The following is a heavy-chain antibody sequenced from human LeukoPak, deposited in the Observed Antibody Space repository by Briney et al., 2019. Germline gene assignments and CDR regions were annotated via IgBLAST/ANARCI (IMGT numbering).Heavy chain of an antibody. J-gene: IGHJ5*02. CDR2: INPNSGGT. CDR3: TRPLLPYYHNYVWFDP. V-gene: IGHV1-2*02. Sequence: ASVKVSCKASGYTFTSHGISWVRQAPGQGLEWMGWINPNSGGTNYAQKFQGRVTMPRDTSISTAYMELSSLRSDDTAVYYCTRPLLPYYHNYVWFDPWGQGTLVTVSS. D-gene: IGHD4-11*01. CDR1: GYTFTSHG.